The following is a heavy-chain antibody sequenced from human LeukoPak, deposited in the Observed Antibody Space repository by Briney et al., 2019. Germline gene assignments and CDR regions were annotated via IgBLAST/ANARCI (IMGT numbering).Heavy chain of an antibody. D-gene: IGHD1-7*01. CDR3: ARVPNWNYGSDY. CDR2: INPNSGGT. V-gene: IGHV1-2*02. CDR1: GYTFTGYY. J-gene: IGHJ4*02. Sequence: ASVKVSCKAFGYTFTGYYMHWVRQAPGQGLEWMGWINPNSGGTNYAQKFQGRVTMTRDTSISTAYMELSRLRSDDTAVYYCARVPNWNYGSDYWGQGTLVTVSS.